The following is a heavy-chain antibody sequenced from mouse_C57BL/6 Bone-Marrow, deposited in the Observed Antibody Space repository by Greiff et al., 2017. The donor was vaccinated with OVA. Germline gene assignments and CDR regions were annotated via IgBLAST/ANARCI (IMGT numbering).Heavy chain of an antibody. Sequence: VKLMESGPELVKPGASVKISCKASGYAFSSSWMNWVKQRPGKGLEWIGRIYPGDGDTNYNGKFKGKATLTADKSSSTAYMQLSSLTSEDSAVYFCARKPYGSRILFDYWGQGTTLTVSS. CDR1: GYAFSSSW. V-gene: IGHV1-82*01. CDR2: IYPGDGDT. J-gene: IGHJ2*01. CDR3: ARKPYGSRILFDY. D-gene: IGHD1-1*01.